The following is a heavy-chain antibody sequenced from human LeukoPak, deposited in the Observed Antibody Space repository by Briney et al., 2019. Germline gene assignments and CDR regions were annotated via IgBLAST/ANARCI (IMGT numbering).Heavy chain of an antibody. CDR2: INPSGGST. D-gene: IGHD2-15*01. J-gene: IGHJ6*04. V-gene: IGHV1-46*01. CDR1: GYTFTDYD. Sequence: ASVKVSCKASGYTFTDYDVHWVRQAPGQGLEWMGIINPSGGSTSYAQKFQGRVTITADKSTSTAYMELSSLRSEDTAVYYCASATLWCSGGSCYEMDVWGKGTTVTVSS. CDR3: ASATLWCSGGSCYEMDV.